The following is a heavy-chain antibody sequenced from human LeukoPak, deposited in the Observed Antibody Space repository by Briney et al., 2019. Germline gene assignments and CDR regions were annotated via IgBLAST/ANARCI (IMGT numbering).Heavy chain of an antibody. CDR3: ASKKYSGSYRDY. D-gene: IGHD1-26*01. CDR1: GGSISSSSYY. Sequence: PSETLSLTRTVSGGSISSSSYYWGWIRQPPEKGLEWIGSIYYSGSTYYNPSLKSRVTISVDTSKNQFSLKLSSVTAADTAVYYCASKKYSGSYRDYWGQGTLVTVSS. V-gene: IGHV4-39*01. J-gene: IGHJ4*02. CDR2: IYYSGST.